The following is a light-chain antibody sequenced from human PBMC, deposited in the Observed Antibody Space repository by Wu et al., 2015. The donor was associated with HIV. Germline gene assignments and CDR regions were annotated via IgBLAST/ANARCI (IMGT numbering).Light chain of an antibody. J-gene: IGKJ1*01. Sequence: EIVMTQSPATLSVSPGERATLSCRASQSVRSNLAWYQQKPGQAPRLLIYGASTRATGIPARFSGSGSGTEFTLTISSLQSEDFAVYYCQQYNNWSGTFGQGTKGRKSN. V-gene: IGKV3-15*01. CDR2: GAS. CDR3: QQYNNWSGT. CDR1: QSVRSN.